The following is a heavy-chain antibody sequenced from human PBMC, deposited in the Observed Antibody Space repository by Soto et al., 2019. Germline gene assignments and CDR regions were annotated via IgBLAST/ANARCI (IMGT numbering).Heavy chain of an antibody. CDR3: ARTTVTASYYYMDV. CDR2: ISTYDGNT. D-gene: IGHD4-17*01. Sequence: ASLKVSCKASGYTFTNYGFTWRRQAPGQGLEWLGWISTYDGNTKYAQKVQGRLTMTTDTSTSTANMELTSLRSDDTALYYCARTTVTASYYYMDVWGKGSTVTVSS. CDR1: GYTFTNYG. J-gene: IGHJ6*03. V-gene: IGHV1-18*01.